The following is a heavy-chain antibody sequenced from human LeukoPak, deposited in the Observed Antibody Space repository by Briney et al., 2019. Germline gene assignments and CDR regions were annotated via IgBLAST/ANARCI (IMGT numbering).Heavy chain of an antibody. J-gene: IGHJ4*02. D-gene: IGHD3-22*01. CDR2: ISAYNGNT. CDR1: GYTFTSYG. V-gene: IGHV1-18*01. CDR3: ARDRSYYYDSSGYPPSDY. Sequence: ASVKVSCKASGYTFTSYGISWVRQAPGQGLEWMGWISAYNGNTNYAQKLQGRVTMTTDTSTSTAYMELRSLRPDDTAVYYCARDRSYYYDSSGYPPSDYWGQGTLVTVSS.